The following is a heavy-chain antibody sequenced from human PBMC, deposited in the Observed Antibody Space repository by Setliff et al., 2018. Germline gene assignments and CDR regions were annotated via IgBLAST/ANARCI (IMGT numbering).Heavy chain of an antibody. D-gene: IGHD2-2*01. V-gene: IGHV5-51*01. CDR1: GYIFTNYW. J-gene: IGHJ3*01. Sequence: ESLKISCKASGYIFTNYWIGWVRQMPGKGLGWMGVIYPGDSDTRYSPSFQGQVTISADKPINTAYLQWSSLKASDTAIYYCTRHEDRNKCTSSSCYRENDAFDVWGQGAMVTVSS. CDR2: IYPGDSDT. CDR3: TRHEDRNKCTSSSCYRENDAFDV.